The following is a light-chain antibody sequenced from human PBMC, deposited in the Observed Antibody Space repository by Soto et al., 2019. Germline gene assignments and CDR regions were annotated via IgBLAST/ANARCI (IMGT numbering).Light chain of an antibody. CDR3: QQSYSTPRYT. CDR2: GAS. V-gene: IGKV1-39*01. J-gene: IGKJ2*01. CDR1: QGISTY. Sequence: DIQMTQSPSSLSASVGDRVTITCRASQGISTYLYWYQQKPGKAPKLLIYGASSLHSGVPSRFSGSGSGTDFTLTIGSLQPEDFATYFCQQSYSTPRYTFGQGTKLDIK.